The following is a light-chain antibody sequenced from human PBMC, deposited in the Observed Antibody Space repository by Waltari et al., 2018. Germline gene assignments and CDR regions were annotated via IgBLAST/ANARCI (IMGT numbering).Light chain of an antibody. J-gene: IGLJ2*01. CDR1: SSNVGGSRY. CDR2: DVS. V-gene: IGLV2-14*03. Sequence: QSALTQPASVSGSPGQSITISCTGTSSNVGGSRYVSWYQHLPGKAPKLMIYDVSNRPPGVSNRFSGSKSGNTASLTISGLQAEDEADYYCSSYTTSSTLGVFGGGTKLTVL. CDR3: SSYTTSSTLGV.